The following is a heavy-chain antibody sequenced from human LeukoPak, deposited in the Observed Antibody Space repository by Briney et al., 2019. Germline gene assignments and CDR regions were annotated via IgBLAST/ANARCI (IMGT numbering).Heavy chain of an antibody. CDR3: ARHPEVAGSAFDI. Sequence: GESLKISCKGSGYSFTSYWIGWVRQMPGKGLEWMGIIYPGDSATRYSPSFQGQVTISADKSISTAYLQWSSLKASDTAMYYCARHPEVAGSAFDIWGQGTMVTVSS. V-gene: IGHV5-51*01. CDR1: GYSFTSYW. J-gene: IGHJ3*02. D-gene: IGHD5-12*01. CDR2: IYPGDSAT.